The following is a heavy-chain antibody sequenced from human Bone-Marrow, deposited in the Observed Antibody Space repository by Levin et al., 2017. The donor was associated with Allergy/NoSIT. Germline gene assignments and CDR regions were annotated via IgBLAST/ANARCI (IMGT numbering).Heavy chain of an antibody. CDR1: GFNFRDYA. J-gene: IGHJ3*01. D-gene: IGHD3/OR15-3a*01. CDR2: ISYDSVHK. Sequence: GESLKISCTASGFNFRDYAMHWARQAPGKGLEWVAAISYDSVHKYYGDSVRGRFTVSRDNSKTTLFLQMGSLKTDDTAVYYCVRETDFSLALDFWGQGTTVIVSS. CDR3: VRETDFSLALDF. V-gene: IGHV3-30-3*01.